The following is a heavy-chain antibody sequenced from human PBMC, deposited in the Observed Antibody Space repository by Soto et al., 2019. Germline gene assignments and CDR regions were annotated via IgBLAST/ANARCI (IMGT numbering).Heavy chain of an antibody. D-gene: IGHD3-10*01. J-gene: IGHJ6*02. CDR2: IIPIFGTA. CDR3: AGGGLLWLGESNKYYYYGMDV. Sequence: QVQLVQSGAEVKKPGSSVKVSCKSSGGTFSSYAISWVRQAPGQGLEWMGGIIPIFGTANYAQKFQGRVTITADESTSTAYMELSSLRSEETAVYYCAGGGLLWLGESNKYYYYGMDVLGQGTTVTVSS. CDR1: GGTFSSYA. V-gene: IGHV1-69*12.